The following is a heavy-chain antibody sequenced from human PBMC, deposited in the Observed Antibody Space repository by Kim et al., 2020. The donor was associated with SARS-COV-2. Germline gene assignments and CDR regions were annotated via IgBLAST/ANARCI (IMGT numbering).Heavy chain of an antibody. D-gene: IGHD3-10*01. CDR2: ISHSGGT. Sequence: SETLSLTCAVYGGSFSGYYWSWIRQPPGKGLEWIGEISHSGGTNYNPSLKSRVTISVDTSKNQVSLKLSPVTAADTAVYYCARADTMVQGVSGYYGMDVWGQGTTVTVSS. CDR3: ARADTMVQGVSGYYGMDV. J-gene: IGHJ6*02. V-gene: IGHV4-34*01. CDR1: GGSFSGYY.